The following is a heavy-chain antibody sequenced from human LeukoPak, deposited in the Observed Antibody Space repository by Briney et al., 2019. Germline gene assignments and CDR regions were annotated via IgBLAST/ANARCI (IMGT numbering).Heavy chain of an antibody. V-gene: IGHV1-69*13. J-gene: IGHJ4*02. D-gene: IGHD5-18*01. CDR2: IIPIFGTA. CDR3: ARDHPYSYGPDY. CDR1: GGTFSSYA. Sequence: SVKVSCKASGGTFSSYAISWVRQPPGQGLEWMGGIIPIFGTANYAQKFQGRVTITADESTSTAYMELSSLRSEDTAVYYCARDHPYSYGPDYWGQGTLVTVSS.